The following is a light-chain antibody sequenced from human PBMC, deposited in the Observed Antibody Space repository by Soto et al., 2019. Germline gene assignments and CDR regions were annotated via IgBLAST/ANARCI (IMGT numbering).Light chain of an antibody. CDR3: QQYNNLYT. Sequence: EIVMTQSPATLSVSPGERATLSCRASQSVSSNLAWYQQKPGQAPWLLIYGASTRATGIPARFSGSGSGTEFTLTISSLQSEDFAVYYCQQYNNLYTFGQVTKLEIK. CDR1: QSVSSN. J-gene: IGKJ2*01. V-gene: IGKV3-15*01. CDR2: GAS.